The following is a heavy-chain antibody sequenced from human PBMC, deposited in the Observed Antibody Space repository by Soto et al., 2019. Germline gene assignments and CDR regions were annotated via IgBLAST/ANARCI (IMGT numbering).Heavy chain of an antibody. CDR1: GFTFSNSA. J-gene: IGHJ4*02. CDR2: IRDSDSGGST. CDR3: AKVRVGIDVDFDY. V-gene: IGHV3-23*01. Sequence: GGSLRLSCAASGFTFSNSAMTWVRQAPAKGLEWVSTIRDSDSGGSTFYADSVKGRFTISRDDSKNTLYLQMSSLRAEDTAMYYCAKVRVGIDVDFDYWGQGALVTVS. D-gene: IGHD2-21*01.